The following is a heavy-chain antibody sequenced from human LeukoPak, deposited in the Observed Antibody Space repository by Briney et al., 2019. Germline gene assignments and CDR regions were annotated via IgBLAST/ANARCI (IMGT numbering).Heavy chain of an antibody. CDR3: ARDHNWAFDY. J-gene: IGHJ4*02. Sequence: GGSLRLSCAASGFTFSSYAMHWVRQAPGKGLEWVAVISYDGSNKYYADSVKGRFTISRDNSKNTLYLQMNSLRAEDTAVYYCARDHNWAFDYWGQGTLVTVSS. CDR2: ISYDGSNK. D-gene: IGHD1-1*01. V-gene: IGHV3-30-3*01. CDR1: GFTFSSYA.